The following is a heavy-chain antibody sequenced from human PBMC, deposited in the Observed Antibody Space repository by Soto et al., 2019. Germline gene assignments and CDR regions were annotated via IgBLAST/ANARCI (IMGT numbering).Heavy chain of an antibody. D-gene: IGHD6-6*01. V-gene: IGHV4-30-4*01. J-gene: IGHJ5*02. Sequence: QVHLQESGPGLLKPSQTLSLTCAVSGDSIGRGDYYWTWIRQSPGKGLEYVVYIYKSGRTYYNPSLKSRPVISLDTSKNQVFLRLTSLTAADTAMYFCARSLSSSSGYFDPWGQGTLVTLSS. CDR2: IYKSGRT. CDR3: ARSLSSSSGYFDP. CDR1: GDSIGRGDYY.